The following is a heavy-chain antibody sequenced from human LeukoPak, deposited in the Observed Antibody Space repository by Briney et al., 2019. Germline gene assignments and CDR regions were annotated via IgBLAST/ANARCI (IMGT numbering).Heavy chain of an antibody. J-gene: IGHJ4*02. Sequence: GGXXRLSXAXXGXXLSSNYXGWVRQAPGKGLEWVSVFYSCRSTYYAESVKGRFTISSDNSKNTLFLQMTGLRAEDTAVYYCARGSSGTYDMGYWGQGTLVTVSS. D-gene: IGHD1-26*01. CDR1: GXXLSSNY. V-gene: IGHV3-66*01. CDR3: ARGSSGTYDMGY. CDR2: FYSCRST.